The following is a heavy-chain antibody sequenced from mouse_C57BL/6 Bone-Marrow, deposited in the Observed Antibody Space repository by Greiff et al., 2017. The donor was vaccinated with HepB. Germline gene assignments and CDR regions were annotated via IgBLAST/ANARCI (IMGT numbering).Heavy chain of an antibody. J-gene: IGHJ4*01. CDR3: TKSSYPYYARDY. CDR2: IDPENGDT. V-gene: IGHV14-4*01. D-gene: IGHD1-1*01. Sequence: VQLQQSGAELVRPGASVKLSCTASGFNIKDDYMHWVKQRPEQGLEWIGWIDPENGDTEYASKFQGKATITADTSSNTAYLQLSSLTSEDTAVYYCTKSSYPYYARDYWGQGTSVTVSS. CDR1: GFNIKDDY.